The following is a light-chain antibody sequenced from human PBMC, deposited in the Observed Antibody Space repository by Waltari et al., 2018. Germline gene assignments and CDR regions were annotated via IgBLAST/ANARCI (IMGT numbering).Light chain of an antibody. V-gene: IGKV1-5*03. J-gene: IGKJ1*01. CDR1: ESISTW. Sequence: DIQLIQSPSTLSASVGDRVTITCRASESISTWLAWYQQRPGQAPNLLIYKASSLQSGVPPRFSGTGSGTEFTLTISSLQPDDFGTYYCQQYNNYPKTFGQGTKVEVK. CDR2: KAS. CDR3: QQYNNYPKT.